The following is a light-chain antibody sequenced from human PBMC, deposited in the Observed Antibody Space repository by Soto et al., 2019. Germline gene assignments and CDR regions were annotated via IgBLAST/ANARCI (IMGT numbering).Light chain of an antibody. Sequence: QSALTQPASVSGSPGQSITFSCTGTSSDVGGYNYVSWYQHHPGKAPELMIFEVSNRPSGVSHRFSGSKSGNTASLTISGLQTEDEGDYYCSSYTSSSTRVFGTGTKVTVL. CDR1: SSDVGGYNY. V-gene: IGLV2-14*01. J-gene: IGLJ1*01. CDR2: EVS. CDR3: SSYTSSSTRV.